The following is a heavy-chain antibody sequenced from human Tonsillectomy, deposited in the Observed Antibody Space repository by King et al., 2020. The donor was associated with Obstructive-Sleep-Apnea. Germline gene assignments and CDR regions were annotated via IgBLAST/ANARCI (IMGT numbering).Heavy chain of an antibody. CDR1: GVTFSDYW. D-gene: IGHD3-16*02. V-gene: IGHV3-7*01. CDR3: AKGSYRHDY. Sequence: VQLVESGGGFVQSGGSLRLSCAASGVTFSDYWMTWVRQAPVKGLAGVANIKQDGREKYYVDSVKGRFTISRDNADNSLSMQMDSLRAEDTAVYYCAKGSYRHDYWGQGTLVTVSS. J-gene: IGHJ4*02. CDR2: IKQDGREK.